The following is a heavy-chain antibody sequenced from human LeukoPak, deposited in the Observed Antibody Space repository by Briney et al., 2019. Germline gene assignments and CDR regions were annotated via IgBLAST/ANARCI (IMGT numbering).Heavy chain of an antibody. D-gene: IGHD3-10*01. J-gene: IGHJ4*02. CDR1: GFTFSTYA. CDR2: LSGSGTGT. V-gene: IGHV3-23*01. CDR3: AKGLYQYFGSGSYTLDH. Sequence: GGSLRLSCAASGFTFSTYAMSWVRQAPGKGLEWVSALSGSGTGTSYAESVQGRFTISRDNSKNTLYLQMNSLRAEDTAVYYCAKGLYQYFGSGSYTLDHWGQGTLVTVSS.